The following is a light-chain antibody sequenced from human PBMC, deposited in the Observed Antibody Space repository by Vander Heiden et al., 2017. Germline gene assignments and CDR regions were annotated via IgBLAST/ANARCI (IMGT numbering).Light chain of an antibody. CDR1: SSNIGNNS. Sequence: QSVLTQPPSVSPAPGQKVPISCPGSSSNIGNNSVSWYQQLPGTAPKLLIYENNKRPSGIPDRFSGSKSGTSATLGITGLQTGDEADYYCGTWDSSLSAVVFGGGTKLNVL. J-gene: IGLJ2*01. V-gene: IGLV1-51*02. CDR3: GTWDSSLSAVV. CDR2: ENN.